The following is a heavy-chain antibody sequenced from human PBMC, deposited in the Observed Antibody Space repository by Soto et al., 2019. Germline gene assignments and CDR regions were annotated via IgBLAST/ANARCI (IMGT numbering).Heavy chain of an antibody. J-gene: IGHJ5*02. D-gene: IGHD3-16*01. V-gene: IGHV6-1*01. CDR1: GDSVSSNSAA. Sequence: QVQLQQSGPGLVKPSQTLSLTCAISGDSVSSNSAAWNWIRQSPSRGLEWLGRTYYKSKWYSNYAVSVKSRITSNADTSKNQFSLQLNSVTPEDTGVYYCARGDQAIDPWGQGALVTVSS. CDR3: ARGDQAIDP. CDR2: TYYKSKWYS.